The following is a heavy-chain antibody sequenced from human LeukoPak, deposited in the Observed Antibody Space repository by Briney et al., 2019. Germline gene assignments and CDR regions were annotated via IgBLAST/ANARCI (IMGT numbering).Heavy chain of an antibody. CDR1: GYQFSNYW. V-gene: IGHV5-51*01. Sequence: GESLKISCKGSGYQFSNYWIAWVRQMPGKGLEWMGIIYPGDSDTRYSPSFQGQVTISADKSVSTASLQWSSLKASDTGFYYCARLRGATTYLGYWGQGTLVTVSS. CDR2: IYPGDSDT. D-gene: IGHD5-24*01. CDR3: ARLRGATTYLGY. J-gene: IGHJ4*02.